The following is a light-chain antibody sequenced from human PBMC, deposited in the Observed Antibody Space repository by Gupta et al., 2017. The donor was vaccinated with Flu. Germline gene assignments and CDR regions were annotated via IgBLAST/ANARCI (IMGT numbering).Light chain of an antibody. CDR3: AAWDDSLNGHYV. V-gene: IGLV1-44*01. Sequence: SVTPLQRVTISCSGISSNIGSNTVNWYQQVPGTAPKLLIYGNNQRPSGVPDRFSGSKSGTSASLAISGLQSEDEADYYCAAWDDSLNGHYV. CDR1: SSNIGSNT. CDR2: GNN. J-gene: IGLJ1*01.